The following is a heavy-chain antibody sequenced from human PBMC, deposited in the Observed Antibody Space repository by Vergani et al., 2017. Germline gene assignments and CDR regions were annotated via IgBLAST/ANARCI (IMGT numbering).Heavy chain of an antibody. CDR2: ISAYNGNT. D-gene: IGHD6-19*01. V-gene: IGHV1-18*01. Sequence: QVQMVQSRAEVKKPGASVKVSCKASGYTFTSYGISWVRQAPGQGLEWMGWISAYNGNTNYAQKLQGRVTMTTDTYTSTAYVELRSLRSDDTAVYYCAREQWLPIDYFDYWGQGTLVTVSS. CDR1: GYTFTSYG. CDR3: AREQWLPIDYFDY. J-gene: IGHJ4*02.